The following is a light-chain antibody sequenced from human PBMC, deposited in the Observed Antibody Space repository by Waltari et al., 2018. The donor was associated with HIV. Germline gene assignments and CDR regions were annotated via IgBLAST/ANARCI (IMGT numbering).Light chain of an antibody. Sequence: SSELTQPPSVSVSPGQTASITCSGVILSDRYATWYQQRPGHSPVVVLYHDTQRPSGIPERFSGSSSGNTATLTIGGTQAVDEADYYCQAWDSTTWVFGGGTKLTVL. CDR1: ILSDRY. V-gene: IGLV3-1*01. J-gene: IGLJ3*02. CDR3: QAWDSTTWV. CDR2: HDT.